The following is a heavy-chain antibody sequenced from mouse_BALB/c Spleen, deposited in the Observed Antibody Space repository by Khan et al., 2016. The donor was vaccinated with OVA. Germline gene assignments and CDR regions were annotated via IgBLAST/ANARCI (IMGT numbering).Heavy chain of an antibody. CDR2: IHYSGST. Sequence: EVKLLESGPDLVKPSQSLSLTCTVTGYSITSGYSWYWIRQFPGNKLEWMGYIHYSGSTNYNPSLKSRISITRDTSKNQFFLQLNSVTTEDTATYYCARNWMITHWYFDVWGAGTTVTVSS. D-gene: IGHD2-4*01. J-gene: IGHJ1*01. CDR3: ARNWMITHWYFDV. CDR1: GYSITSGYS. V-gene: IGHV3-1*02.